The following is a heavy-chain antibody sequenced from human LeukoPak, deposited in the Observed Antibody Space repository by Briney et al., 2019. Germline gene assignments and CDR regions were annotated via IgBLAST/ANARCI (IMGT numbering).Heavy chain of an antibody. V-gene: IGHV3-11*01. CDR3: AKGQHTGYCSGGSCYSSDY. Sequence: PGGSLRLSCAASGFTFSDYYMSWIRQAPGKGLEWVSYISSSGSTTYYADSVKGRFTISRDNSKNTLYLQMNSMRADDTAVYYCAKGQHTGYCSGGSCYSSDYWGQGTLVTVSS. CDR2: ISSSGSTT. D-gene: IGHD2-15*01. J-gene: IGHJ4*02. CDR1: GFTFSDYY.